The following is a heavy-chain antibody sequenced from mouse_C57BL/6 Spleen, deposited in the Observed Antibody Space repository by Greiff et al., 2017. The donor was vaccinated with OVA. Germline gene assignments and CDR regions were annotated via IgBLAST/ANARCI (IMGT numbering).Heavy chain of an antibody. V-gene: IGHV6-6*01. D-gene: IGHD4-1*01. CDR2: IRNKANNHAT. Sequence: EVNVVESGGGLVQPGGSMKLSCAASGFTFSDAWMDWVRQSPEKGLEWVAEIRNKANNHATYYAESVKGRFTISRDDSKSSVYLQMNSLRAEDTGIYYCTRARTGCFDYWGQGTTLTVSS. CDR3: TRARTGCFDY. J-gene: IGHJ2*01. CDR1: GFTFSDAW.